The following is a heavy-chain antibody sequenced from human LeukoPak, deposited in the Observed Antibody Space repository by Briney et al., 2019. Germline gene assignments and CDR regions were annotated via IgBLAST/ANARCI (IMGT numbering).Heavy chain of an antibody. CDR3: ARELGGNFDY. J-gene: IGHJ4*02. CDR2: IYTSGST. Sequence: PSQTLSLTCTVSGGSISSGSYYWSWIRQPAGKGLEWIGRIYTSGSTNYNPSLKSRVTISVDKSKNKFSLKLRSVTAADTAVYYCARELGGNFDYWGQGILVTVSS. V-gene: IGHV4-61*02. D-gene: IGHD3-16*01. CDR1: GGSISSGSYY.